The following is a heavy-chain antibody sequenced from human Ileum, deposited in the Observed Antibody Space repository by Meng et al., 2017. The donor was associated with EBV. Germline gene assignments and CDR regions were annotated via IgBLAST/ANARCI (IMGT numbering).Heavy chain of an antibody. V-gene: IGHV4-61*08. CDR3: ARDGYSSGSD. D-gene: IGHD6-19*01. J-gene: IGHJ4*02. CDR1: GGSVSRCGNY. Sequence: QVRRQEAGPGLVKPSWTLSLTCRFSGGSVSRCGNYWSWIRQPPGKGLEWIGYIYNSGSTNYNPSLKSRVTISVDTSKNQFSLKLSSVTAADTAVYYCARDGYSSGSDWGQGTLVTVSS. CDR2: IYNSGST.